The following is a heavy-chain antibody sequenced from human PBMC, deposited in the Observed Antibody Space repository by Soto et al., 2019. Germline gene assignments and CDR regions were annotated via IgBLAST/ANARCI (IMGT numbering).Heavy chain of an antibody. V-gene: IGHV5-51*01. D-gene: IGHD6-6*01. CDR1: GYSFTTYW. CDR3: ARRGVATRLNYYYLDV. Sequence: PGESLKISCKGSGYSFTTYWIGWVRQMPGKGLEWMGIIYPGDSDTRYSPSFQGQVTISADESITTAYLQWSSLKASDTAMYYCARRGVATRLNYYYLDVWGKGTTVTVSS. J-gene: IGHJ6*03. CDR2: IYPGDSDT.